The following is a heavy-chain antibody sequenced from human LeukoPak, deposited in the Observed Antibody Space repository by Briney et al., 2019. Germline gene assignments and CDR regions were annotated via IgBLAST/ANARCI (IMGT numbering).Heavy chain of an antibody. CDR2: INHDGTDK. CDR3: AREDWGPRFDP. V-gene: IGHV3-7*05. D-gene: IGHD7-27*01. CDR1: GFTSTSYW. J-gene: IGHJ5*02. Sequence: GGSLRLSCAASGFTSTSYWMTWVRQAPGKGLHWVANINHDGTDKNYADSVKGRFTISRDNAKRSVFLQTNSLRAEDTGLYYCAREDWGPRFDPRGQGTLVTVSS.